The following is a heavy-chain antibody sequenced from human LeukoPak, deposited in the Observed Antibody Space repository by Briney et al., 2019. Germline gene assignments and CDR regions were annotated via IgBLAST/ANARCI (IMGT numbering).Heavy chain of an antibody. CDR2: INWNSGSM. Sequence: GGSLRLSCAASGFTFDDYAMHWVRQAPGKGLEWVSGINWNSGSMGYADSVKGRFTISRDNAKNSLYLQMNSLRAEDTAVYYCAREDVLPAFDIWGQGTMVTVSS. CDR3: AREDVLPAFDI. V-gene: IGHV3-9*01. CDR1: GFTFDDYA. D-gene: IGHD2-15*01. J-gene: IGHJ3*02.